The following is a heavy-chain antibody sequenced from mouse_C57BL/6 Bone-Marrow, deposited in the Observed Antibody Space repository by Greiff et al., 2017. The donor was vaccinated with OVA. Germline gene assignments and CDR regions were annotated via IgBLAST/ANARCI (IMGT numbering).Heavy chain of an antibody. V-gene: IGHV5-17*01. D-gene: IGHD2-3*01. Sequence: EVKVVESGGGLVKPGGSLKLSCAASGFTFSDYGMHWVRQAPEKGLEWVAYISSGSSTIYYADTVKGRFTISRDNAKNTLFLQMTSLRSEDTAMYYCAKLYDFPLAMDYWGQGTSVTVSS. CDR1: GFTFSDYG. CDR3: AKLYDFPLAMDY. CDR2: ISSGSSTI. J-gene: IGHJ4*01.